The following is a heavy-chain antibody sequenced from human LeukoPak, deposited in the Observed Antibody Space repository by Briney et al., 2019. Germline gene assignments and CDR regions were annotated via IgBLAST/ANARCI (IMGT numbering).Heavy chain of an antibody. CDR2: ISFVGSHK. D-gene: IGHD1-1*01. J-gene: IGHJ4*02. CDR3: AKGTAVDRQYFEN. V-gene: IGHV3-30*18. Sequence: GGSLRLSCAASRFTFSACGTHWVRQAPGKGLEWVAAISFVGSHKYYADSVKGRFTISRDNSMNTLYLQMNSLRAEDTAVYYCAKGTAVDRQYFENWGQGTLVTVSS. CDR1: RFTFSACG.